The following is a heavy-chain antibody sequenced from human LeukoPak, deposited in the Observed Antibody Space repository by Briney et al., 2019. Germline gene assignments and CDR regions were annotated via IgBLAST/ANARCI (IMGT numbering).Heavy chain of an antibody. CDR2: ISGSGGGT. Sequence: GGSLRLSCAASGFTFSSYAMSWVRQAPGKGLEWVSAISGSGGGTYYADSVKGRFTISRDNSKNTLYLQMNSLRAEDTAVYYCAKSSQYYDFWTAYDYWGQGTLVTVSS. CDR1: GFTFSSYA. D-gene: IGHD3-3*01. V-gene: IGHV3-23*01. CDR3: AKSSQYYDFWTAYDY. J-gene: IGHJ4*02.